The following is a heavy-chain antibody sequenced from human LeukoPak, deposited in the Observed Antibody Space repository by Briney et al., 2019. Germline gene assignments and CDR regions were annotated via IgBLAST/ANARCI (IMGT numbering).Heavy chain of an antibody. J-gene: IGHJ4*02. V-gene: IGHV4-31*03. CDR1: GGSISSGGYY. Sequence: SQTLSLTCTVSGGSISSGGYYWSRIRQHPGKGLEWIGYIYYSGSTYYNPSLKSRVTISVDTSKNQFSLKLSSVTAADTAVYYCARAAAGPPRIDYWGQGTLVIVSS. CDR3: ARAAAGPPRIDY. CDR2: IYYSGST. D-gene: IGHD6-13*01.